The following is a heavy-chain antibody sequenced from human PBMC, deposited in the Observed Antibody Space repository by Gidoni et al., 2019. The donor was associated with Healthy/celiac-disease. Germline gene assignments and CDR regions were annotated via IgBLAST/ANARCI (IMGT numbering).Heavy chain of an antibody. J-gene: IGHJ4*02. Sequence: QVQLQESGPGLVKPSQTLSLTCPASGCSISSGTYYWSWIRTPAGKGLGWIGRFYTSGSTSSTPSAKSRVTISVDTSKNQFSLKLSSVTAADTAVYYCASLQWLVEWYYFDYWGQGTLVTVSS. V-gene: IGHV4-61*02. CDR3: ASLQWLVEWYYFDY. CDR2: FYTSGST. D-gene: IGHD6-19*01. CDR1: GCSISSGTYY.